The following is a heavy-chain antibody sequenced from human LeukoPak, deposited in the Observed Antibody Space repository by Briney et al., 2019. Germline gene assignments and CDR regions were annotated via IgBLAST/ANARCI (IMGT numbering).Heavy chain of an antibody. CDR2: IYHSGST. CDR1: GGSISSGGYS. Sequence: SETLSLTCAVSGGSISSGGYSWSWIRQAPGKGLEWIGYIYHSGSTNYNPSLKSRVTISVDRSKNQFSLKLSSVTAADTAVYYCARRSPYYYDSSGYYYFWFDPWGQGTLVTVSS. V-gene: IGHV4-30-2*01. D-gene: IGHD3-22*01. J-gene: IGHJ5*02. CDR3: ARRSPYYYDSSGYYYFWFDP.